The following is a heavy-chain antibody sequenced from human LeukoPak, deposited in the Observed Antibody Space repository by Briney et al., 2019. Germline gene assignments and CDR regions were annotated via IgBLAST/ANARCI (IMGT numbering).Heavy chain of an antibody. CDR1: GGSISSGNYY. CDR2: IYTSGST. V-gene: IGHV4-61*02. J-gene: IGHJ6*03. D-gene: IGHD6-13*01. Sequence: SETLSLTCTVSGGSISSGNYYWSWIRQPAGKGLEWIGRIYTSGSTNYNPSLKSRVTMSVDTSKNQFSLKLSSVTAADTALYYCARFTSSWYSWNYYYYMDVWGKGTTVTISS. CDR3: ARFTSSWYSWNYYYYMDV.